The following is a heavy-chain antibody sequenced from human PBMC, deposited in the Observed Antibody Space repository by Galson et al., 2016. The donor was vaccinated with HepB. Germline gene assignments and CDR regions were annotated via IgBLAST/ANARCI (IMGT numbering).Heavy chain of an antibody. J-gene: IGHJ5*02. CDR3: ARGSFRFDP. CDR1: GYTFTTNT. Sequence: SVKVSCKASGYTFTTNTMHWVRQAPGQGLEWMGWIIVGNGDTKYSQKFQDRINITADTSANTGYMELTSLTSEDTAVYYCARGSFRFDPWGQGTLVTVSS. D-gene: IGHD2/OR15-2a*01. V-gene: IGHV1-3*01. CDR2: IIVGNGDT.